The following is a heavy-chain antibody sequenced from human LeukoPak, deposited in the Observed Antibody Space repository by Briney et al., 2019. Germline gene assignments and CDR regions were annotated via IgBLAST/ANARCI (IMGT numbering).Heavy chain of an antibody. V-gene: IGHV1-18*01. CDR1: GYTFSNYD. Sequence: GASVKVSCKASGYTFSNYDITWVRQAPGQGLEWMGWLSAYNGDTNYAQKLQGRVTMTTDTSTGTAYMELRSLRSDDTAVYYCARHYYDSGGYNSAFDYWGQGTLVTVSS. D-gene: IGHD3-22*01. CDR2: LSAYNGDT. J-gene: IGHJ4*02. CDR3: ARHYYDSGGYNSAFDY.